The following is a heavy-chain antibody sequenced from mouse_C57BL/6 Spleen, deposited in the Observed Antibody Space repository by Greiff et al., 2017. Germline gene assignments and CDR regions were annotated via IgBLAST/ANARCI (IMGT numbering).Heavy chain of an antibody. D-gene: IGHD1-1*01. CDR1: GYTFTSYW. Sequence: QVQLKQPGTELVKPGASVKLSCKASGYTFTSYWMHWVKQRPGQGLEWIGNINPSNGGTNYNEKFKSKATLTVDKSSSTSYMQLSSLTSEDSAVYYCARWDYYGSSLDYWGQGTTLTVSS. CDR3: ARWDYYGSSLDY. V-gene: IGHV1-53*01. CDR2: INPSNGGT. J-gene: IGHJ2*01.